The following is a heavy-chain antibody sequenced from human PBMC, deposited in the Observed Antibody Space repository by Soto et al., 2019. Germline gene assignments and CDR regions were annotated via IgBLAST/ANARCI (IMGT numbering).Heavy chain of an antibody. J-gene: IGHJ4*02. CDR3: AKTGSYGSGSYEDFHYFDY. Sequence: PGGSLRLSCAASGFTFSSYAMSWVRQAPGKGLEWVSAISGSGGSTYYADSVKGRFTISRDNSKNTLYLQMNSLRAEDTAVYYCAKTGSYGSGSYEDFHYFDYWGQGTLVTVSS. CDR2: ISGSGGST. D-gene: IGHD3-10*01. V-gene: IGHV3-23*01. CDR1: GFTFSSYA.